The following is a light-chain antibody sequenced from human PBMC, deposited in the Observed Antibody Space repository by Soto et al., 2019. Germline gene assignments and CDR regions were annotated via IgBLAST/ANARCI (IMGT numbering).Light chain of an antibody. CDR1: TGDVGGYNY. J-gene: IGLJ1*01. V-gene: IGLV2-14*01. CDR2: DVT. Sequence: QSALTQPASVSGSPGQSITISCAGTTGDVGGYNYVSWYQQHPGKAPKLMIYDVTNRPSGVSNRFSGSKSGNTASLTISGLQAEDEADYYCLSYSSSTSPYVLGTGTKVTVL. CDR3: LSYSSSTSPYV.